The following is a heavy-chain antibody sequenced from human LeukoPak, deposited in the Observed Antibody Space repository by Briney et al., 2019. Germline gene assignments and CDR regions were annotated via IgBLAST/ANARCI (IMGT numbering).Heavy chain of an antibody. J-gene: IGHJ4*02. V-gene: IGHV3-48*01. D-gene: IGHD2-2*01. CDR3: ARGEGGYQLLLG. Sequence: GGSLRLSCTASGFTFSSHSMNWVRQAPGKGLEWVSYISSSSSTIYYADSVKGRFTISRDNAKNSLYLQMNSLRAEDTAVYYCARGEGGYQLLLGWGQGTLVTVSS. CDR1: GFTFSSHS. CDR2: ISSSSSTI.